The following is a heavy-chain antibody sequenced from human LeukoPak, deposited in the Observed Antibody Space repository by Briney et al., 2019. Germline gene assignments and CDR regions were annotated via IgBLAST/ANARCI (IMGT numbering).Heavy chain of an antibody. V-gene: IGHV4-34*01. J-gene: IGHJ5*02. Sequence: SETLSLTCAVYGGSFSGYYWSWIRQPPGKGLEWIGEINHSGSTNYNPSLKSRVTISVDTSKNQFSLKLSSVTAADTAVYYCARGVGSSSSLSWFDPWGQATLVTVSS. CDR3: ARGVGSSSSLSWFDP. CDR2: INHSGST. D-gene: IGHD6-6*01. CDR1: GGSFSGYY.